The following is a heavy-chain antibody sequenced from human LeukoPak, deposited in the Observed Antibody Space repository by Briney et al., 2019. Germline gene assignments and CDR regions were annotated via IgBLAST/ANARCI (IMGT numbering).Heavy chain of an antibody. D-gene: IGHD3-22*01. J-gene: IGHJ4*02. Sequence: SETLSLTCTVSGGSISSYYWSWIRRPPGKGLEWIGYIYYSGSTNYNPSLKSRVTISVDTSKNQFSLKLSSVTAADTAVYYCAGTDYYDSSGYSYYFDYWGQGTLVTVSS. CDR2: IYYSGST. CDR3: AGTDYYDSSGYSYYFDY. CDR1: GGSISSYY. V-gene: IGHV4-59*01.